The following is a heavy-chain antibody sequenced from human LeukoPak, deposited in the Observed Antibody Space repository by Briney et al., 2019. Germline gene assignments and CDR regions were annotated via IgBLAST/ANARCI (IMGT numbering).Heavy chain of an antibody. Sequence: GGSLRLSCAASGFTFSSYAMHWVRQAPGKGLEWVAVISYDGSNKYYADSVKGRFTISRDISKNTLYLQMNSLTAEDTAVYYCAKRLGYYDSSEGYFDYWGQGTLVTVSS. CDR1: GFTFSSYA. D-gene: IGHD3-22*01. V-gene: IGHV3-30*04. CDR3: AKRLGYYDSSEGYFDY. CDR2: ISYDGSNK. J-gene: IGHJ4*02.